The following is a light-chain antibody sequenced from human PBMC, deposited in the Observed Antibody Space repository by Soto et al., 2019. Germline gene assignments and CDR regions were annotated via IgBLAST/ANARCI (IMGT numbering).Light chain of an antibody. CDR3: QQYHTSPLT. J-gene: IGKJ1*01. CDR1: QSVSTN. V-gene: IGKV3-20*01. CDR2: DAS. Sequence: EVVLTQSPATLSLSPGERATLSCRASQSVSTNLAWYQQKPGQAPRLLIYDASSRATGIPARFSGSGSGTDFTLTISRLEPEDFALYYCQQYHTSPLTFGQGTKVDIK.